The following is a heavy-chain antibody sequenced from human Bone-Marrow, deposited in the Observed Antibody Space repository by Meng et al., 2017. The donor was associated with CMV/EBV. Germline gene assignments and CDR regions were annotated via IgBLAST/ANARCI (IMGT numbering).Heavy chain of an antibody. CDR2: IKSKTDGGTT. Sequence: TFSNAWMSGVRQAPGKGLEWVGRIKSKTDGGTTDYAAPVKGRFTISRDDSKNTLYLQMNSLKTEDTAVYYCTTGGYCSSTSCYSRDYWGQGTLVTVSS. D-gene: IGHD2-2*01. CDR3: TTGGYCSSTSCYSRDY. CDR1: TFSNAW. V-gene: IGHV3-15*01. J-gene: IGHJ4*02.